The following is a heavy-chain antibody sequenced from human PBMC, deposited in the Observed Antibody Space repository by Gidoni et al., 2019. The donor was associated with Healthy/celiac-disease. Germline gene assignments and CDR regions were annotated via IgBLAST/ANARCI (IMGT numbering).Heavy chain of an antibody. CDR2: NSSSKSYI. CDR3: ARDHFRQICGYDYYYYYGMDV. D-gene: IGHD5-12*01. V-gene: IGHV3-21*01. Sequence: EVQLVESGGGLVKPGGSLRLSCAASGFTFSSYSMNWVRQAPGKGLEWVSSNSSSKSYIYYADSVKGRFTISRDNAKNSMYLQMNRLGAEDTAGYYCARDHFRQICGYDYYYYYGMDVWGQGTTVTVSS. J-gene: IGHJ6*02. CDR1: GFTFSSYS.